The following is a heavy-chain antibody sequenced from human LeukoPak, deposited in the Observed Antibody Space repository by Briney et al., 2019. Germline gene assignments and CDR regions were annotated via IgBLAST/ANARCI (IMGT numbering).Heavy chain of an antibody. CDR3: ANHLGYCSSTSCL. D-gene: IGHD2-2*01. V-gene: IGHV3-23*01. Sequence: PGGSLRLSCAASGFTFSSYAMGWVRQAPGKGLEWVSAISGSGGSTYYADSVKGRFTISRDNSKNTLYLQMNSLRAEDTAVYYCANHLGYCSSTSCLWGQGTLVTVSS. CDR1: GFTFSSYA. CDR2: ISGSGGST. J-gene: IGHJ4*02.